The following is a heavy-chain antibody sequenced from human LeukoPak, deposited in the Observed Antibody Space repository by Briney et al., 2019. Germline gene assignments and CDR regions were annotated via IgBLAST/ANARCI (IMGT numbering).Heavy chain of an antibody. CDR2: IKQDGSEQ. J-gene: IGHJ4*02. CDR1: GFTFTNYW. V-gene: IGHV3-7*01. Sequence: GGSLRLSCAASGFTFTNYWMGWVRQPPGKGLEWVAHIKQDGSEQYFVDSVKGRFTISRDNAKNSLYLQMNSLRAEDTAVYYCTRVGCTANSCFGYLIFDYWGQGSLVTVSS. CDR3: TRVGCTANSCFGYLIFDY. D-gene: IGHD2-15*01.